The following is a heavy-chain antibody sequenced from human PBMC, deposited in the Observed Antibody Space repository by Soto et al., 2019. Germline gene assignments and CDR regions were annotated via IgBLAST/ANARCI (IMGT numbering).Heavy chain of an antibody. CDR2: IYWDDDK. CDR1: GFSLSTSGVA. V-gene: IGHV2-5*02. Sequence: QITLKESGPTLVKPTQTLTLTCTFSGFSLSTSGVAVGWIRQPLGEALEWLALIYWDDDKRYSPSLKSRLTTTXHXPKSQVVLTMPTMDPVDKATYYCAHSHSGTYYLIDYWGQGTLVTVSS. D-gene: IGHD1-26*01. CDR3: AHSHSGTYYLIDY. J-gene: IGHJ4*02.